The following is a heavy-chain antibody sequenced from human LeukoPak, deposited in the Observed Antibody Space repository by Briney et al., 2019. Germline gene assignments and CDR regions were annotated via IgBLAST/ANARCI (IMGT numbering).Heavy chain of an antibody. Sequence: SETLSLTCAVYGGSFSGYYWSWIRQPPGKGLEWIGEINHSGSTNYNPSLKSRVTISVDTSKNQFSLKLSSVTAADTAVYYCARGDGYCTNGVCYIIWFDPWGQGTLVTVSS. CDR2: INHSGST. D-gene: IGHD2-8*01. J-gene: IGHJ5*02. V-gene: IGHV4-34*01. CDR1: GGSFSGYY. CDR3: ARGDGYCTNGVCYIIWFDP.